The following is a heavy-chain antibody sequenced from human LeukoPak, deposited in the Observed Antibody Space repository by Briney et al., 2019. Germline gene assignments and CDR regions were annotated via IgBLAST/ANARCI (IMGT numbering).Heavy chain of an antibody. CDR2: IDTGTSTI. D-gene: IGHD3-22*01. V-gene: IGHV3-48*01. Sequence: GGSLRLSCAASGFTFSTYSMNWVRLAPGKGLEWVSYIDTGTSTIYYADSVKGRFTISKDNAKNSLYLQMNSLRAEDTAVYYCARDYYDSSANPSHAFDIWGQGTMVTVSS. J-gene: IGHJ3*02. CDR3: ARDYYDSSANPSHAFDI. CDR1: GFTFSTYS.